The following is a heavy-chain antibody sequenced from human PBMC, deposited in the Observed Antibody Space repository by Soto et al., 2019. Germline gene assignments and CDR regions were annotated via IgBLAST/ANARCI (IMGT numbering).Heavy chain of an antibody. CDR3: ARGYCSGGNCYSGMDV. CDR1: GGTFSTHA. Sequence: SVKVSCKASGGTFSTHAIIWVRQAPGHGLEWMGGIIPISGTTYYTQKFQGRVTITADEPTSTAFMELSSLKSNDTAVFYCARGYCSGGNCYSGMDVWGQGTMVTVSS. D-gene: IGHD2-15*01. V-gene: IGHV1-69*13. J-gene: IGHJ6*02. CDR2: IIPISGTT.